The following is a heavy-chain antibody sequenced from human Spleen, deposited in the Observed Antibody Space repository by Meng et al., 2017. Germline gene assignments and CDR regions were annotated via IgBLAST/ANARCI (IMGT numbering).Heavy chain of an antibody. CDR3: ARVFKGCSGGSCYLTLEYFQH. CDR1: GYTFTGYY. Sequence: ASVKVSCKASGYTFTGYYMHWVRQAPGQGLEWMGWINPNSGGTNYAQKFQGRVTMTRDTSISTAYMELSRLRSDDTAVYYCARVFKGCSGGSCYLTLEYFQHWGQGTLVTVSS. J-gene: IGHJ1*01. CDR2: INPNSGGT. D-gene: IGHD2-15*01. V-gene: IGHV1-2*02.